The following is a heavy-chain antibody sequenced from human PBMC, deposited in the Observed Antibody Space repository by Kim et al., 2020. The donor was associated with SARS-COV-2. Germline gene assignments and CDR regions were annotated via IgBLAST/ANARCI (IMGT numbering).Heavy chain of an antibody. D-gene: IGHD3-22*01. CDR3: ARDHYDSSGYYYHDAFDI. Sequence: KGRFTISRDNAKNSLYLQMNSLRDEDTAVYYCARDHYDSSGYYYHDAFDIWGQGTMVTVSS. V-gene: IGHV3-48*02. J-gene: IGHJ3*02.